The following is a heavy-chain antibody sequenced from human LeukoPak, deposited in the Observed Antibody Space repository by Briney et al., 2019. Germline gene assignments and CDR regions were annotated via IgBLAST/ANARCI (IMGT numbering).Heavy chain of an antibody. Sequence: SETLSLTCTVSGGSISSRSHYWSWIRQPAGKGLEWIGRIDSSGSTNYNPSLKSRVTISVDTSKNQFSLRLSSVTAADTAVYYCASDPGYSSSSPGYWGQGTLVTVSS. CDR3: ASDPGYSSSSPGY. J-gene: IGHJ4*02. CDR2: IDSSGST. V-gene: IGHV4-61*02. CDR1: GGSISSRSHY. D-gene: IGHD6-6*01.